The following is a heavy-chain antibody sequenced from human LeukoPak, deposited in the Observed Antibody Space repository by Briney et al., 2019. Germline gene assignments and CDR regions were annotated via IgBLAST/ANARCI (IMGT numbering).Heavy chain of an antibody. CDR1: GFTFSSYS. CDR2: ISSSSSTI. J-gene: IGHJ6*02. V-gene: IGHV3-48*01. Sequence: GGSLRLSCVASGFTFSSYSMNWVRQAPGKGLEWVSYISSSSSTIYYADSVKGRFTISRDNAKNSLYLQMNSLRAEDTAVYYCARDYVPIFGVVIHRNMDVWGQGTTVTVSS. D-gene: IGHD3-3*01. CDR3: ARDYVPIFGVVIHRNMDV.